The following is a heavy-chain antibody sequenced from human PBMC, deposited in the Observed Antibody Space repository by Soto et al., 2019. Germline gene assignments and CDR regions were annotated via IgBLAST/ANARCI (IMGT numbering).Heavy chain of an antibody. CDR1: GYSISSGYY. D-gene: IGHD6-6*01. Sequence: SETLSLTCAVSGYSISSGYYWGWIRQPPGKGLEGSGSIYHTGSTYYNPSLRSRVTISVDTSKSQFSLNLASVSAADTAVYYCARAPEVSGSSQTRPDFWGQGTLVPVST. CDR2: IYHTGST. CDR3: ARAPEVSGSSQTRPDF. V-gene: IGHV4-38-2*01. J-gene: IGHJ4*02.